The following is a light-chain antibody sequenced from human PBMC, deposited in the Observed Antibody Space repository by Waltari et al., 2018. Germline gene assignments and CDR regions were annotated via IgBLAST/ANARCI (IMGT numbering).Light chain of an antibody. CDR2: DVT. CDR1: SNDFGFYIY. Sequence: QSALTQPRSVSGSPGQSVTIPCPGTSNDFGFYIYVPWYQQHPDKAPKVLIHDVTKRPSGVPDRFSGSKSGNTASLTISGLQAEDEADYYCCSYGGSYTWVFGGGTWLTVL. J-gene: IGLJ3*02. CDR3: CSYGGSYTWV. V-gene: IGLV2-11*01.